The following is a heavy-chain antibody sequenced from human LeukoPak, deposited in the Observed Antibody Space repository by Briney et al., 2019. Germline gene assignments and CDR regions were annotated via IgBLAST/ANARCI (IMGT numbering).Heavy chain of an antibody. CDR2: IYSGGST. D-gene: IGHD3-16*01. Sequence: PGGSLRLSCAASGFTVSSNYMSWVRQAPGKGLEWVSVIYSGGSTYYAGSVKGRFTISRDNSKNTLYLQMNSLRAEDTAVYYCGRDVSGRWGFDFWGQGTLVT. V-gene: IGHV3-53*01. CDR3: GRDVSGRWGFDF. J-gene: IGHJ4*02. CDR1: GFTVSSNY.